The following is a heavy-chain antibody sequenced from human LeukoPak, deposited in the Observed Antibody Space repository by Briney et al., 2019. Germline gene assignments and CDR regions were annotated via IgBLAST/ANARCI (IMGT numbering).Heavy chain of an antibody. CDR3: ARDLGSHDAFDI. V-gene: IGHV1-2*02. CDR1: GYTFTGYY. CDR2: INPNSGGT. J-gene: IGHJ3*02. D-gene: IGHD7-27*01. Sequence: GASVKVSYKASGYTFTGYYMHWVRQAPGQGLEWMGWINPNSGGTNYAQKFQGRVTMTRDTSISTAYMELSRLRSDDTAVYCCARDLGSHDAFDIWGQGTMVTVSS.